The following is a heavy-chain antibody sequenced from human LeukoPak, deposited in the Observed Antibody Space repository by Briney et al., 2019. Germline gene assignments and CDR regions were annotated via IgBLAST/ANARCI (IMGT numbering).Heavy chain of an antibody. V-gene: IGHV1-8*01. J-gene: IGHJ4*02. Sequence: GASVKVSCKASGYTFTSYDINWVRQATGQGLEWIGWMNPNSGNTGYAQKFQGRVTMTRNTSISTAYMELSSLRSEDTAVYYCVNSGYDFTHNYYFDYWGQGTLVTVSS. CDR3: VNSGYDFTHNYYFDY. CDR1: GYTFTSYD. CDR2: MNPNSGNT. D-gene: IGHD5-12*01.